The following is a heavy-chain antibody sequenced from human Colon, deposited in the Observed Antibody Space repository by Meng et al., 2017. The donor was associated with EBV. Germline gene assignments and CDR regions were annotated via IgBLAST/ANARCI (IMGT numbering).Heavy chain of an antibody. CDR3: GRDQGRELINH. D-gene: IGHD1-7*01. V-gene: IGHV4-4*03. Sequence: QVQLQESCPVLVKPPGTLSLTCTVSGDSISSDIWWSWVRQPPGKGLEWIGEVYHRGDTNYNPSLKSRVDISVDKSKNQFYLSLFSVTAADTAVYYCGRDQGRELINHWGQGTLVTVA. CDR2: VYHRGDT. J-gene: IGHJ4*02. CDR1: GDSISSDIW.